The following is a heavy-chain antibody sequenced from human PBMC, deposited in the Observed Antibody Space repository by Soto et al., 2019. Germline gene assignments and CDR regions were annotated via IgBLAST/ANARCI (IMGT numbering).Heavy chain of an antibody. J-gene: IGHJ6*02. Sequence: SQTLSLPCVGSGDTVSSNSVAWNWVRQSPSRGLEWLGRTYSMSLWYSDYAVSVRSRIDINADTSKNKASLQLNSVTPEDTAVYYCARSEEESDYNYYGMDVWGQGTTVTVSS. CDR1: GDTVSSNSVA. CDR2: TYSMSLWYS. CDR3: ARSEEESDYNYYGMDV. V-gene: IGHV6-1*01.